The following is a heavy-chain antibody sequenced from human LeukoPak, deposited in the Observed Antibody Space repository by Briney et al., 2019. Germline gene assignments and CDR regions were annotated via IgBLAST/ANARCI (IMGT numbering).Heavy chain of an antibody. D-gene: IGHD4-17*01. Sequence: PGGSLSLSCAASGFTFSSYTMNWVRQAPGKGLEWVSSISSSSSYIYYADSVKGGLTISRDNAKKSLYLQMNSLRAEAAAVYYCARDRRPMTTCDYWGQGSLVTVSS. CDR3: ARDRRPMTTCDY. V-gene: IGHV3-21*01. CDR2: ISSSSSYI. CDR1: GFTFSSYT. J-gene: IGHJ4*02.